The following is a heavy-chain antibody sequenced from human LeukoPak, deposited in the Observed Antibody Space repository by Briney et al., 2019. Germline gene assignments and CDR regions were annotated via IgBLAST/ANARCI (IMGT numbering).Heavy chain of an antibody. CDR1: GYTLTELS. D-gene: IGHD3-3*01. J-gene: IGHJ4*02. CDR3: ATAPTYYDFWSGYYRGYYFDY. Sequence: ASVKVSCKVSGYTLTELSVHWVRQAPGKGLEWMGGFDPEDGETIYAQKFQGRVTMTEDTSTDTAYMELSSLRSEDTAVYYCATAPTYYDFWSGYYRGYYFDYWGQGTLVTVSS. CDR2: FDPEDGET. V-gene: IGHV1-24*01.